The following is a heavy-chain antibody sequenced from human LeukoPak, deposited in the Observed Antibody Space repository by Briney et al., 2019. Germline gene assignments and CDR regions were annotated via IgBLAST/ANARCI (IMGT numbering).Heavy chain of an antibody. CDR3: STASRNYYDSELDY. CDR2: IKQDGSEK. J-gene: IGHJ4*02. V-gene: IGHV3-7*05. CDR1: GFTFSSYW. D-gene: IGHD3-22*01. Sequence: GGSLRLSCAASGFTFSSYWMSWVRQAPGKGLEWVANIKQDGSEKYYVDSVKGRFTISRDNAKNSLYLQMNSLRAEDTAVYYCSTASRNYYDSELDYWGQGTSVTVSS.